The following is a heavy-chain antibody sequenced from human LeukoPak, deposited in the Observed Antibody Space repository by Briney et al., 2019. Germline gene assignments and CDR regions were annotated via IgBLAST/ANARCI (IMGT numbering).Heavy chain of an antibody. CDR1: GFTFSSYT. J-gene: IGHJ4*02. CDR2: ISYDGSNK. V-gene: IGHV3-30*04. CDR3: ARDDQYSYGTFDY. Sequence: GGSLRLSCAASGFTFSSYTLHWVRQAPGKGLEWVAVISYDGSNKYYADSVKGRFTISRDNAKNSLYLQMNSLRAEDTAVYYCARDDQYSYGTFDYWGQGTLVTVSS. D-gene: IGHD5-18*01.